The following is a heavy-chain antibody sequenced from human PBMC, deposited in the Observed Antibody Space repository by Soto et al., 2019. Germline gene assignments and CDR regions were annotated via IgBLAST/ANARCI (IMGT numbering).Heavy chain of an antibody. CDR3: ARAGYGDYYYFYGMDV. J-gene: IGHJ6*02. V-gene: IGHV4-39*02. CDR2: ISYSGST. CDR1: GGSISSSSYY. Sequence: SETLSLTCTVSGGSISSSSYYWGWIRQPPGKGLEWIGSISYSGSTYYNPSLKSRVTISVDTSKKHFSLKLTSVTAADTAVYYCARAGYGDYYYFYGMDVGGQGTTVTVYS. D-gene: IGHD4-17*01.